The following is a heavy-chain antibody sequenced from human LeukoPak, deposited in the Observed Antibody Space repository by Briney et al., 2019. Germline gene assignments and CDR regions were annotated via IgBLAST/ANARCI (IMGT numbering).Heavy chain of an antibody. CDR3: ARFPPADAFDI. V-gene: IGHV4-34*01. CDR2: INHSGST. J-gene: IGHJ3*02. Sequence: SETLSLTCAVYGGSFSGYYWSWIRQPPGKGLERIGEINHSGSTNYNPSLKSRVTISVDTSKNQFSLKLSSVTAADTAVYYCARFPPADAFDIWGQGTMVTVSS. CDR1: GGSFSGYY.